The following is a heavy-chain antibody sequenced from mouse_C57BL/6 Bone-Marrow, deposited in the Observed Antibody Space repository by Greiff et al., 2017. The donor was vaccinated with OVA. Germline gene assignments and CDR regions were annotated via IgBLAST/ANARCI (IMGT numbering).Heavy chain of an antibody. J-gene: IGHJ2*01. V-gene: IGHV1-58*01. CDR1: GYTFTSYG. Sequence: EVQRVESGAELVRPGSSVKMSCKTSGYTFTSYGINWVKQRPGQGLEWIGYIYIGNGYTEYNEKFKGKATLTSDTSSSTAYMQLSSLTSEDSAIYFCARGTPITTPYYFDYWGQGTTLTVSS. CDR3: ARGTPITTPYYFDY. CDR2: IYIGNGYT. D-gene: IGHD1-1*01.